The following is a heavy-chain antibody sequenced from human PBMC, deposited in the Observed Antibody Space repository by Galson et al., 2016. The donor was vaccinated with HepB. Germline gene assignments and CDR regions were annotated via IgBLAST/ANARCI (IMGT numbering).Heavy chain of an antibody. J-gene: IGHJ5*02. D-gene: IGHD6-19*01. CDR1: GLTFSDFY. V-gene: IGHV3-11*06. Sequence: SLRLSCAASGLTFSDFYMSWIRQAPGKGLEWVSYISSSSSHTDYADSVKGRFTISRDNANNSPYLQMNSLRVEDTAVYYCARVDYGSGWREGWFDPWGQGTLATVSS. CDR2: ISSSSSHT. CDR3: ARVDYGSGWREGWFDP.